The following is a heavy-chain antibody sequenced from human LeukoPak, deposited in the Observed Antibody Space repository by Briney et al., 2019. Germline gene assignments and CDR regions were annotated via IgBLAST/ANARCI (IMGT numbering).Heavy chain of an antibody. V-gene: IGHV4-31*03. CDR3: ARDSPSYGVDV. Sequence: SQTLSLTCTVSGGSISSGGYYWSWIRQHPGKGLEWIGYIYYSASTYYNPSLKSRVTISVDTSKNQFSLKLSSVTAADTAVYYCARDSPSYGVDVWGQGTTVTVSS. CDR1: GGSISSGGYY. J-gene: IGHJ6*02. CDR2: IYYSAST.